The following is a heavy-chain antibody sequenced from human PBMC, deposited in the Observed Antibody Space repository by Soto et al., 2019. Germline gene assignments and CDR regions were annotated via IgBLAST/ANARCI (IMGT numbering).Heavy chain of an antibody. Sequence: ASVKVSCKASGYTFTGYYMHWVRQAPGQGLEWMGWINPNSGGTNYAQKFQGWVTMTRDTSISTAYMELSRLRSDDTAVYYCARECQLEGDTHGAFYIWGQGTMVPVSS. J-gene: IGHJ3*02. CDR3: ARECQLEGDTHGAFYI. CDR1: GYTFTGYY. CDR2: INPNSGGT. D-gene: IGHD1-1*01. V-gene: IGHV1-2*04.